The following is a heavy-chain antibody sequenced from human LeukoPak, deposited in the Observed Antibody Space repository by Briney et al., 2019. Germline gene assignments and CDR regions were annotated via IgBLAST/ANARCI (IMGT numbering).Heavy chain of an antibody. CDR3: ARGVGDYYGSGSPVGMDV. V-gene: IGHV3-30*01. Sequence: AGGSLRLSCAASGFTFSSYAMHWVRQAPGKGLEWVAVISYDGSNKYYADSVKGRFTISRDNSKNTLYLQMNSLRAEDTAVHYCARGVGDYYGSGSPVGMDVWGKGTTVTVSS. D-gene: IGHD3-10*01. J-gene: IGHJ6*03. CDR2: ISYDGSNK. CDR1: GFTFSSYA.